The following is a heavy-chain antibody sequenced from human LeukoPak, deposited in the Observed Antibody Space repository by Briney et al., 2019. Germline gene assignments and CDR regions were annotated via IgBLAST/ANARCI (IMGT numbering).Heavy chain of an antibody. CDR1: GFTFSSYA. V-gene: IGHV3-23*01. CDR2: ISGSGGST. D-gene: IGHD2-2*01. CDR3: AKCGVSVPAAEGAFDI. Sequence: GGSLRLSCAASGFTFSSYAMSWVRQAPGKGLEWVSAISGSGGSTYYADSVKGRFTISRDNSKNTPYLQMNSLRAEDTAVYYCAKCGVSVPAAEGAFDIWGQGTMVTVSS. J-gene: IGHJ3*02.